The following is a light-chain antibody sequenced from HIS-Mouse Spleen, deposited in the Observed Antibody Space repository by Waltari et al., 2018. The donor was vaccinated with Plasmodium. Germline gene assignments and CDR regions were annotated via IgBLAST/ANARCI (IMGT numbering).Light chain of an antibody. CDR2: KAS. V-gene: IGKV1-5*03. J-gene: IGKJ1*01. CDR1: QSISSR. Sequence: DIQMTQSPSTLSASVGDRVTITCRASQSISSRLALYQQQTGKAPKLLIYKASSLESGFPSRFSGSGSGTEFTLTISSLQPDDFATYYCQQYNSYSWTFGQGTKVEIK. CDR3: QQYNSYSWT.